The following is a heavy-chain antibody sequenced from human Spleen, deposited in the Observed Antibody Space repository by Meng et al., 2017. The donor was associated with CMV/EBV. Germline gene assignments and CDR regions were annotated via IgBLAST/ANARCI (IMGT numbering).Heavy chain of an antibody. CDR2: VYIGDSHT. Sequence: GESLKISCKGSAYRFTDYWIGWVRQMPDKGLEWMGIVYIGDSHTRYSPSFQGRVTISADRSISTAYIQWSSLKAADTAMYYCARLSGYSMDKDAFDIWGQGTMVTVSS. CDR3: ARLSGYSMDKDAFDI. CDR1: AYRFTDYW. D-gene: IGHD3-22*01. V-gene: IGHV5-51*01. J-gene: IGHJ3*02.